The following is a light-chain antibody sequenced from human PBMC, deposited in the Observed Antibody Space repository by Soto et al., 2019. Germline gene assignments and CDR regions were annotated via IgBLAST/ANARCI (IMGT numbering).Light chain of an antibody. J-gene: IGKJ1*01. Sequence: EIVLTQSPGTLSLSPGERATLSCRASQSVSSSYVAWYQQKPGQAPRLLIYGASDRATGIPDRFSGSGSETDFTLTISRLEPEDFAVYYCQQYGSSSWTFGQGPKVEI. CDR2: GAS. CDR1: QSVSSSY. CDR3: QQYGSSSWT. V-gene: IGKV3-20*01.